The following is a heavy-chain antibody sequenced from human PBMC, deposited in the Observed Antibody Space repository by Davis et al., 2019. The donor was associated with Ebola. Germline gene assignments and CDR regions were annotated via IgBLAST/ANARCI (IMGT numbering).Heavy chain of an antibody. J-gene: IGHJ4*02. D-gene: IGHD5-18*01. CDR3: ATDRGYSYGYDY. CDR2: ISAYNGNT. V-gene: IGHV1-18*01. CDR1: GYTFTNYA. Sequence: ASVKVSCKASGYTFTNYAINWVRQAPGQGLEWMGWISAYNGNTNYAQKLQGRVTMTTDTSTSTAYMELRSLRSDDTAVYYCATDRGYSYGYDYWGQGTLVTVSS.